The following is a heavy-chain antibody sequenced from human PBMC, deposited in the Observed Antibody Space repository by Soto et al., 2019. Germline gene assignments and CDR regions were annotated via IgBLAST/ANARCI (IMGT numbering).Heavy chain of an antibody. D-gene: IGHD6-13*01. V-gene: IGHV1-3*01. CDR3: ARVSRGSAAGTIDYFDY. J-gene: IGHJ4*02. CDR2: INAGNGNT. Sequence: ASVKVSCXASGYTFTSYAMHWVRQAPGQRLEWMGWINAGNGNTKYSQKFQGRVTITRDTSASTAYMELSSLRSEDTAVYYCARVSRGSAAGTIDYFDYWGQGTLVTVSS. CDR1: GYTFTSYA.